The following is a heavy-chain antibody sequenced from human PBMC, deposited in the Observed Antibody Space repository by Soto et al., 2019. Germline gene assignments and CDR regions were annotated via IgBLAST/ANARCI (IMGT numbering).Heavy chain of an antibody. Sequence: QVPLVQSGAEVQKPGASVQVSCKASGYTFTSYAMYWVRQAPGQSLEWMGWINAGNGNTKYSQTLQGRVTITRGTSASTAYMERSSLRSEDTAVYSCARDLGCSVSDYWCQGTLVTVSS. CDR1: GYTFTSYA. D-gene: IGHD7-27*01. CDR2: INAGNGNT. V-gene: IGHV1-3*01. CDR3: ARDLGCSVSDY. J-gene: IGHJ4*02.